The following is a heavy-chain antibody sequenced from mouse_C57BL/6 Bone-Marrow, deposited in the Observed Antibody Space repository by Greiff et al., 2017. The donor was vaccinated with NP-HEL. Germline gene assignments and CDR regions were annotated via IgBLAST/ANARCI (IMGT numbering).Heavy chain of an antibody. CDR1: GFSLTSYG. CDR3: AKLDHYDAMDY. V-gene: IGHV2-3*01. CDR2: IWGDGST. J-gene: IGHJ4*01. Sequence: VQRVESGPGLVAPSQSLSITCTVSGFSLTSYGVSWVRQPPGKGLAWLGVIWGDGSTHYHLALISRLSISNDNSKSQVIIKLNSLRTDDTSTSYCAKLDHYDAMDYWGQGTSVTVSS.